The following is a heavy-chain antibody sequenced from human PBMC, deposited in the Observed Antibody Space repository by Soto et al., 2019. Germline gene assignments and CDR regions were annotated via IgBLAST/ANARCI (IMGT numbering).Heavy chain of an antibody. J-gene: IGHJ6*03. CDR3: ARVNPYSSSWSFYYYYYMDV. CDR1: GFTFSDYY. D-gene: IGHD6-13*01. V-gene: IGHV3-11*01. CDR2: ISSSGSTI. Sequence: QVQLVESGGGLVKPGGSLRLSCAASGFTFSDYYMSWIRQAPGKGLEWVSYISSSGSTIYYADSVKGRFTISRDNAKNSLYQQMNSLRAEDTAVYYCARVNPYSSSWSFYYYYYMDVWGKGTTVTVSS.